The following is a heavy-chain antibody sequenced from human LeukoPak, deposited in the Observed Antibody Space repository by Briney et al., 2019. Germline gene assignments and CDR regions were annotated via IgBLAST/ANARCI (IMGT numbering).Heavy chain of an antibody. Sequence: PGGSLRLSCVASGLTVTNNCMNWVRQPPGKGPEWISLIYTNGNTQYADAVKARLTFSRDISKNTLYLQMNSLRVEDTGVYYCVYGDYPLTYWGQGTLVSVSS. CDR3: VYGDYPLTY. V-gene: IGHV3-66*01. J-gene: IGHJ4*02. CDR1: GLTVTNNC. CDR2: IYTNGNT. D-gene: IGHD4-17*01.